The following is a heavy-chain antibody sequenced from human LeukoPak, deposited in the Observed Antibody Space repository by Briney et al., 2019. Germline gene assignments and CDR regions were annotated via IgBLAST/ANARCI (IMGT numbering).Heavy chain of an antibody. CDR3: AKDNVAYCGGDCYPFDY. CDR1: GFTFNNYA. D-gene: IGHD2-21*02. V-gene: IGHV3-48*01. J-gene: IGHJ4*02. CDR2: ISSSSSTI. Sequence: PGGSLRLSCAASGFTFNNYAIHWVRQAPGKGLEWVSYISSSSSTIYYADSVKGRFTISRDNAKNSLYLQMNSLRAEDTAVYYCAKDNVAYCGGDCYPFDYWGQGTLVTVSS.